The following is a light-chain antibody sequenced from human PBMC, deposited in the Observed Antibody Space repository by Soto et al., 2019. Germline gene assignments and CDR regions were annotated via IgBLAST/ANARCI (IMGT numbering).Light chain of an antibody. CDR2: DAS. CDR3: QQRSKWPLT. J-gene: IGKJ4*01. CDR1: QSVSSY. Sequence: EVVLTQSPATLSLSPGESATLSCRASQSVSSYLAWYQQKLGQAPRLLIYDASNRATGIPARFSGSGSGTDFTLTISSLEPEDFAVYFCQQRSKWPLTFGGGTKVEIK. V-gene: IGKV3-11*01.